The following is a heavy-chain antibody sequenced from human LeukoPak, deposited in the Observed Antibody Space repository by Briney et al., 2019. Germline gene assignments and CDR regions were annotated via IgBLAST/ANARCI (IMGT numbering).Heavy chain of an antibody. D-gene: IGHD3-22*01. J-gene: IGHJ4*02. CDR1: GGSISSYY. Sequence: SETLSLTWTVSGGSISSYYWSWIRQPPGKGLEWLGYIYSSGSTNYNPSLESRVTISVDTSKNQFSLKLSSVTAADTAVYYCAIHYYHSSGSYSFDYWGQGTLVTVSS. CDR2: IYSSGST. CDR3: AIHYYHSSGSYSFDY. V-gene: IGHV4-59*01.